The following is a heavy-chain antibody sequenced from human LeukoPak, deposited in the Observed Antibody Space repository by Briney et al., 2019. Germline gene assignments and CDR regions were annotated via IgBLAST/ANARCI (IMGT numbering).Heavy chain of an antibody. CDR1: GFTFSSYD. CDR2: IGTAGDT. J-gene: IGHJ6*02. CDR3: VXXXXQYYYYGMDV. V-gene: IGHV3-13*01. Sequence: GGSLRPSCSASGFTFSSYDMHWVRQATGKGLEWVSAIGTAGDTYYPGSVKGRFTISRENTKNSLYLQMNSPIAGDTAVDYCVXXXXQYYYYGMDVWGQGTTVTVSS.